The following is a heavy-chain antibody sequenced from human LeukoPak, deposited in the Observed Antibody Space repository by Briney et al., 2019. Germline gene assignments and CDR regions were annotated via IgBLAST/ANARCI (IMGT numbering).Heavy chain of an antibody. CDR2: IYYRGST. V-gene: IGHV4-39*07. J-gene: IGHJ3*02. CDR3: ARVSGITMIVVVISSDAFDI. D-gene: IGHD3-22*01. Sequence: SETLSLTCTVSGGSISSSSYYWGWIRQPPGKGLEWIGSIYYRGSTYYNPSLKSRVTISVDTSKNQFSLKLSSVTAADTAVYYCARVSGITMIVVVISSDAFDIWGQGTMVTVSS. CDR1: GGSISSSSYY.